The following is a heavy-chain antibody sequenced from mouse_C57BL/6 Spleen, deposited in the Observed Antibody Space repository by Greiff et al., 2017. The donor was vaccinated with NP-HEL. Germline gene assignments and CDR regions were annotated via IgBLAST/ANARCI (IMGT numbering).Heavy chain of an antibody. CDR3: ARYEGWDWYFDV. CDR2: IRNKANGYTT. V-gene: IGHV7-3*01. Sequence: EVKLVESGGGLVQPGGSLSLSCAASGFTFTDYYMSWVRQPPGKALEWLGFIRNKANGYTTEYSASGKGRFTISRDNSQSILYLQMNALRAEDSATYYCARYEGWDWYFDVWGTGTTVTVSS. J-gene: IGHJ1*03. D-gene: IGHD1-1*02. CDR1: GFTFTDYY.